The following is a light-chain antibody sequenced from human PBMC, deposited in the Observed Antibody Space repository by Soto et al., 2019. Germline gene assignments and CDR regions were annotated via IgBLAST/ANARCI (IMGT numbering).Light chain of an antibody. J-gene: IGKJ1*01. V-gene: IGKV3-20*01. Sequence: EIVLTQSPGTLSLSPGERATLSCRASQSVSSSYLAWYQQKPGQAPRLLIYGASSRATGITDRFSGSGSGTYSTLTISTLEPEDYAVYYCKPYCSSTWTFCPGTKLEIK. CDR3: KPYCSSTWT. CDR1: QSVSSSY. CDR2: GAS.